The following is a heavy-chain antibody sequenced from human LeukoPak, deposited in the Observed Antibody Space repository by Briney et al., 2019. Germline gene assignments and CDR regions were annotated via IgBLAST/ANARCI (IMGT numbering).Heavy chain of an antibody. CDR2: INHSGST. CDR3: ARGRIVGAATAFDI. J-gene: IGHJ3*02. D-gene: IGHD1-26*01. CDR1: GGSFSGYY. Sequence: SETLSLTCAVYGGSFSGYYWSWIRQPPGKGLEWIGEINHSGSTNYNPSLKSQVTISVDTSKNQFSLKLSSVTAADTAVYYCARGRIVGAATAFDIWGQGTMVTVSS. V-gene: IGHV4-34*01.